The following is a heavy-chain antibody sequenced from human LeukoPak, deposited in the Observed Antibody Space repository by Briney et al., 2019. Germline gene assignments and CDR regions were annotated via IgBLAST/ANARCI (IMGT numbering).Heavy chain of an antibody. CDR2: IYTSEST. CDR3: AREPSWPEGGNFDH. J-gene: IGHJ4*02. Sequence: SETLSLTCTVSGGSISSYYWSWIRQPAGKGLEWIGRIYTSESTNYNPSLKSRVTMSVDTSKNQFSLKLSSVTAADTAVYYCAREPSWPEGGNFDHWGQGTLVTVSS. V-gene: IGHV4-4*07. D-gene: IGHD3-16*01. CDR1: GGSISSYY.